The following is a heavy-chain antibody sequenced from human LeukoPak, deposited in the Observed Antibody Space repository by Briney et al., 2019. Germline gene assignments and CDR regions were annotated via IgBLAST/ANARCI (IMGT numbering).Heavy chain of an antibody. V-gene: IGHV3-23*01. CDR3: ARRGPASDYYYKGGFDI. J-gene: IGHJ3*02. CDR2: ISHNDDIT. CDR1: GFTFRNYA. D-gene: IGHD3-22*01. Sequence: GGSLRLSCAASGFTFRNYAMCWVRQAPGKGLEWVSVISHNDDITRYADSVKGRFTISRDNSKSSLYLQMNSLRADDTAVYYCARRGPASDYYYKGGFDIWGQGTMVTVSS.